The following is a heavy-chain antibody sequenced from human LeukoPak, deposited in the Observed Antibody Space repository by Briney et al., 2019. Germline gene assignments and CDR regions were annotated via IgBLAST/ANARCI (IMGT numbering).Heavy chain of an antibody. CDR3: VRIPNGANFPNWFDP. V-gene: IGHV3-21*01. J-gene: IGHJ5*02. CDR1: GFILSNYN. Sequence: PGGSLRLSRAASGFILSNYNMNWVRRAPGKGLEWVSSISGNSNNINYADSVKGRFTISRDNPKNSLYLQMNSLRAEDTAMYYCVRIPNGANFPNWFDPWGQGTLVTVSS. CDR2: ISGNSNNI. D-gene: IGHD4/OR15-4a*01.